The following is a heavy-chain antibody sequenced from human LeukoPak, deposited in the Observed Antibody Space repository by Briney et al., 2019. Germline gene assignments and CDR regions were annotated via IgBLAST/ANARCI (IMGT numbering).Heavy chain of an antibody. Sequence: SETLSLTCTVSGGSISSSSYYWGWIRQPPGKGLEWIGSIYYSGSTYYNPSLKSRVTISVDTSTNQFSLKLSSVTAADTAVYYCARAAGYSSGWYLDYWGQGTLVTVSS. CDR2: IYYSGST. CDR1: GGSISSSSYY. CDR3: ARAAGYSSGWYLDY. J-gene: IGHJ4*02. V-gene: IGHV4-39*07. D-gene: IGHD6-19*01.